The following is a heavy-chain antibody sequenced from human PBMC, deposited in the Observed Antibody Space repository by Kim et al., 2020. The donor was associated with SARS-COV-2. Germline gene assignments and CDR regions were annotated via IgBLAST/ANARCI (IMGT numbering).Heavy chain of an antibody. J-gene: IGHJ4*02. Sequence: NTEHPQQLQGRVTFTRDTSANTAAMELSSLGAEDTAVYCCARDLFHTGFDYWGQGTLVAVSS. V-gene: IGHV1-3*01. CDR3: ARDLFHTGFDY. D-gene: IGHD2-8*02. CDR2: NT.